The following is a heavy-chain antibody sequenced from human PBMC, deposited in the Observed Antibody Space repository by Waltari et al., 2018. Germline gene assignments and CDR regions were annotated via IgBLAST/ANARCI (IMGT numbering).Heavy chain of an antibody. J-gene: IGHJ3*02. D-gene: IGHD4-17*01. CDR3: AKDLGDGDYPMGAFDI. CDR2: IRYDGSNK. V-gene: IGHV3-30*02. CDR1: GFTFSSYG. Sequence: QVQLVESGGGVVQPGGSLRLSCAASGFTFSSYGMHWVRQAQGKGLEWVAFIRYDGSNKYYADSVKGRFTISRDNSKNTLYLQMNSLRAEDTAVYYCAKDLGDGDYPMGAFDIWGQGTMVTVSS.